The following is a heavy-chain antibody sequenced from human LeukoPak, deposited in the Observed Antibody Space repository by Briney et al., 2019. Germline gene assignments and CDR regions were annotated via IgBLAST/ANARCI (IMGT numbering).Heavy chain of an antibody. CDR3: ARESPVRGALS. CDR1: GFTVSSNY. Sequence: GGSLRLSCAASGFTVSSNYMSWVRQAPGKGLEWVSVIYSGGSTYYADSVKGRFTISRDNAKNSLYMQMISLRAEDTAVYYCARESPVRGALSWGQGTLVTVSS. CDR2: IYSGGST. V-gene: IGHV3-53*01. D-gene: IGHD3-10*01. J-gene: IGHJ5*02.